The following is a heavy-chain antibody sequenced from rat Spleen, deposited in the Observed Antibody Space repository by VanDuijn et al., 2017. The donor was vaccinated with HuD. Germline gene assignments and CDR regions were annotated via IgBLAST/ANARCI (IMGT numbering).Heavy chain of an antibody. CDR1: GFTFNNYG. V-gene: IGHV5-29*01. CDR3: ARHPDYSNYFDY. Sequence: EVQLVESGGGLVQPGRSLKLSCAASGFTFNNYGMAWVRQAPTKGLEWVATISSDGGRNFYRDSVKGRFTISRDNAKRSLYLQMDSLRSEDTATYYCARHPDYSNYFDYWGQGVMVTVSS. D-gene: IGHD1-1*01. J-gene: IGHJ2*01. CDR2: ISSDGGRN.